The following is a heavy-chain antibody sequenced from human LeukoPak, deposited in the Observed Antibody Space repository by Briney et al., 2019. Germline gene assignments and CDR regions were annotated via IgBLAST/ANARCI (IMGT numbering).Heavy chain of an antibody. Sequence: ASVKVSCKASGYTFTSYGISWVRQAPGQELEWMGWISAYNGNTNYVQKLQGRVTMTTDTSTTTAYMELRSLRSDDTAVYYCAREILVPAANLDYWGQGTLVIVSS. J-gene: IGHJ4*02. CDR3: AREILVPAANLDY. V-gene: IGHV1-18*01. CDR2: ISAYNGNT. D-gene: IGHD2-2*01. CDR1: GYTFTSYG.